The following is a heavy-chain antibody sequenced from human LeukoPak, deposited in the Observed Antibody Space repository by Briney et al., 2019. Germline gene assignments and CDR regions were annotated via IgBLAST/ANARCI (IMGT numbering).Heavy chain of an antibody. CDR1: GGSISTYY. CDR3: ARSSRGLGYDFPFDY. J-gene: IGHJ4*02. CDR2: IYHSGST. V-gene: IGHV4-59*01. Sequence: SQTLSLTCTVSGGSISTYYWTWIRQPPGKGLEWMGYIYHSGSTKYNPSLESRVTISVDTSKNQFSLKLRSATAADTAVYYCARSSRGLGYDFPFDYWGQGALVTVSS. D-gene: IGHD3-3*01.